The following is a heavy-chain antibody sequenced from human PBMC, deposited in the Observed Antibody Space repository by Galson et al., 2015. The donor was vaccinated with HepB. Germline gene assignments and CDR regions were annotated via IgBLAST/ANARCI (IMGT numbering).Heavy chain of an antibody. V-gene: IGHV1-18*01. J-gene: IGHJ4*02. CDR1: GYTFTNFG. CDR3: ASGYSSGLTNY. D-gene: IGHD6-19*01. CDR2: ISTYNGHT. Sequence: SVKVSCKASGYTFTNFGITWVRQAPGQGLEWMGWISTYNGHTNYEQKLQGRVTMTTDTSTSTAYMELRSLKSDDTAVYFCASGYSSGLTNYWGQGTLVTVSS.